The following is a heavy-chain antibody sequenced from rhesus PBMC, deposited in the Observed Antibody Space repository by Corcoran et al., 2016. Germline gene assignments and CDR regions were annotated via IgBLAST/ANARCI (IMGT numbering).Heavy chain of an antibody. CDR1: GFTFSNYW. CDR3: ARDYIYNWDY. Sequence: EVQLVESGGGLVQPGGSLRLSWAASGFTFSNYWMTWGCTAPGKGPDWVGRIKNKADVGTQAYAETVKGIFTISRDDSKNTRYLEMNSLKTEDTAVYYGARDYIYNWDYWGQGVLVTVSS. D-gene: IGHD5-12*01. CDR2: IKNKADVGTQ. J-gene: IGHJ4*01. V-gene: IGHV3-16*01.